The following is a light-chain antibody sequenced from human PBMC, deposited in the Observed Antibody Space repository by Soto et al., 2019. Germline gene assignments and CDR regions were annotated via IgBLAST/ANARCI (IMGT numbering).Light chain of an antibody. J-gene: IGKJ1*01. Sequence: VMTQSPATLSVSPGGRATLSCRASQSINSNLAWYQQRPGQAPRLLIYGASTRATGIPARFSGSGSGTEFTLTISSLQSEDFAVYYCQQYNNWWTFGQGTKVDI. CDR2: GAS. CDR1: QSINSN. V-gene: IGKV3-15*01. CDR3: QQYNNWWT.